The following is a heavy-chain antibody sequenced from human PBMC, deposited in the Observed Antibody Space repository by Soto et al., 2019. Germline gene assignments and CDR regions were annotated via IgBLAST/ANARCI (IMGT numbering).Heavy chain of an antibody. CDR2: IYYSGST. J-gene: IGHJ5*02. V-gene: IGHV4-39*01. Sequence: TCAVYGGSISSSSYYWGWIRQPPGKGLEWIGSIYYSGSTYYNPSLKSRVTISVDTSKNQFSLKLSSVTAADTAVYYCARRAAYCGGDCYNNWFDPWGQGTLVTVSS. CDR3: ARRAAYCGGDCYNNWFDP. D-gene: IGHD2-21*02. CDR1: GGSISSSSYY.